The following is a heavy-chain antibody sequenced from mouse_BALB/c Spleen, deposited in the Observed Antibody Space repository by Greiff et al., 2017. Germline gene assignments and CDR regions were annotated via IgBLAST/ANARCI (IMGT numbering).Heavy chain of an antibody. CDR2: IYPGDGDT. CDR1: GYAFSSYW. D-gene: IGHD3-1*01. CDR3: ARWEQLGLRYAMDY. Sequence: VQLQQSGAELVRPGSSVKISCKASGYAFSSYWMNWVKQRPGQGLEWIGQIYPGDGDTNYNGKFKGKATLTADKSSSTAYMQLSSLTSEDSAVYFCARWEQLGLRYAMDYWGQGTSVTVSS. V-gene: IGHV1-80*01. J-gene: IGHJ4*01.